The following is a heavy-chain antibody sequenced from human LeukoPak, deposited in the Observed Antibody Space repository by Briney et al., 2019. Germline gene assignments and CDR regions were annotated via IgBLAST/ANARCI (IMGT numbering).Heavy chain of an antibody. V-gene: IGHV3-53*01. CDR3: ARDLGRYDSNQGPLDAFDI. Sequence: AGGSLRLSCAASGFTFSSYGMHWVRQAPGRGLEWVSVIYTGGSTYYADSVKGRFTISRDNSKNTLYLQMNSLRAEDTAVYYCARDLGRYDSNQGPLDAFDIWGQGTMVTVSS. D-gene: IGHD3-22*01. CDR1: GFTFSSYG. CDR2: IYTGGST. J-gene: IGHJ3*02.